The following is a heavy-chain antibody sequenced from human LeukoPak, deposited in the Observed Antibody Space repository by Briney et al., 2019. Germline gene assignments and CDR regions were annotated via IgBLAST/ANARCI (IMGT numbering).Heavy chain of an antibody. V-gene: IGHV3-7*01. CDR2: IKQDGSET. J-gene: IGHJ4*02. CDR1: GLTFSRYW. D-gene: IGHD5-12*01. CDR3: ARGTYSGYMYYFDY. Sequence: GGSLRLSCAASGLTFSRYWMTWVRQAPGKGLEGVANIKQDGSETYHVHAVKGRFTISRDNAKNSLYLQMNSLRVDDTAVYFCARGTYSGYMYYFDYWGQGTLVTVSS.